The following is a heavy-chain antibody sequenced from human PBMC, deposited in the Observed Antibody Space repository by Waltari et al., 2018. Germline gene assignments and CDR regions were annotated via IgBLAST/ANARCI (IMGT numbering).Heavy chain of an antibody. CDR2: IYYSGST. Sequence: QVQLQESGPGLVKPSETLSLTCTVPGGSISSYYWSWIRPPPGQGLEWIGYIYYSGSTNYNPSLKSRVTISVDTSKNQFSLKLSSVTAADTAVYYCARGGYCSGGSCYRYNWFDPWGQGTLVTVSS. J-gene: IGHJ5*02. V-gene: IGHV4-59*01. D-gene: IGHD2-15*01. CDR1: GGSISSYY. CDR3: ARGGYCSGGSCYRYNWFDP.